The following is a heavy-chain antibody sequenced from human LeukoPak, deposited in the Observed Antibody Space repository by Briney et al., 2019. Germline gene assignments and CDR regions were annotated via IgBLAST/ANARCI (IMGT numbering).Heavy chain of an antibody. CDR2: INAGNGNT. D-gene: IGHD3-3*01. CDR3: ARDRALLRCYFDY. V-gene: IGHV1-3*01. CDR1: GYTFTSYA. J-gene: IGHJ4*02. Sequence: ASVKVSCKASGYTFTSYAMHWERQAPGQRLEWMGWINAGNGNTKYSQKFQGRVTITRDTSASTAYMELSSLRSEDTAVYYCARDRALLRCYFDYWGQGTLVTVSS.